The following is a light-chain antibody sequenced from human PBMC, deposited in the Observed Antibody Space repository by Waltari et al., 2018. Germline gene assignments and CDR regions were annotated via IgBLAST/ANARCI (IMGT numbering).Light chain of an antibody. CDR3: QQRSHWPPG. Sequence: EIVLTQSPATLSLSPGERATLSCRARQSVDNQLAWYQQKPGQAPRLLIYDASNRATGIPARFSGSGSGTDFTLTISSLEPEDFALYYCQQRSHWPPGFGGGTKVEIK. CDR1: QSVDNQ. J-gene: IGKJ4*01. V-gene: IGKV3-11*01. CDR2: DAS.